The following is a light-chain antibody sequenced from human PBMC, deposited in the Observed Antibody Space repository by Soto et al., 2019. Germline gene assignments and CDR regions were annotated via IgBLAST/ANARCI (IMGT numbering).Light chain of an antibody. CDR2: DVT. V-gene: IGLV2-11*01. CDR1: RSDVGGYNE. Sequence: QSALTQPRSVSGSPGQSVTISCTGARSDVGGYNEVSWYQQNPGKAPKLMIYDVTKRPSGVPDRFSGSKSGNTASLTISGLQAEDEADYYCCSYAGSYIFVFGTGTKLTVL. J-gene: IGLJ1*01. CDR3: CSYAGSYIFV.